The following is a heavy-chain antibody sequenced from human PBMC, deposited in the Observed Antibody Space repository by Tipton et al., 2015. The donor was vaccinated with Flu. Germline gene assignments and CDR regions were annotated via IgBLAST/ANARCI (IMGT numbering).Heavy chain of an antibody. V-gene: IGHV1-69*01. CDR2: IIPILGIA. CDR3: AVPYYDYVWGSFPTPPDAFDI. Sequence: QLVQSGAEVKKPGSSVKVSCKASGGTFSSYAISWVRQAPGQGLEWMGGIIPILGIANYAQKFQGRVTITADESTSTAYMELSSLRSEDTAVYYCAVPYYDYVWGSFPTPPDAFDIWGQGTMVTGSS. J-gene: IGHJ3*02. CDR1: GGTFSSYA. D-gene: IGHD3-16*01.